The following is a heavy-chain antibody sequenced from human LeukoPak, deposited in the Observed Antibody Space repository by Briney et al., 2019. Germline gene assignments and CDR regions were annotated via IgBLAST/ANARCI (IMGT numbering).Heavy chain of an antibody. Sequence: ASVKVSCKASGYTFTSYDINWVRQATGQGLEWMGWMNPNSGNTGYAQKFQGRVTMTRNTSISTAYMELSSLRSEDTAVYYCARDYRTFYYYYGMDVWGQGTTVTVSS. V-gene: IGHV1-8*01. J-gene: IGHJ6*02. CDR2: MNPNSGNT. CDR1: GYTFTSYD. D-gene: IGHD4-11*01. CDR3: ARDYRTFYYYYGMDV.